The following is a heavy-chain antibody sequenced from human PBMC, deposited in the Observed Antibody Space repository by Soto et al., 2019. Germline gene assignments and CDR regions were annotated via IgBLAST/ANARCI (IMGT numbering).Heavy chain of an antibody. CDR1: GGSISGGGYY. Sequence: PSETLSLTCTVSGGSISGGGYYWNWIRQHPGKGLEWIGYIYYTGRSYYSPSLKSRLTISVDTSKNQFSLTLNSVTAADTAVYYCARGVGTTNSDFDSWGRGALVTVSS. D-gene: IGHD3-3*01. J-gene: IGHJ4*02. CDR3: ARGVGTTNSDFDS. CDR2: IYYTGRS. V-gene: IGHV4-31*03.